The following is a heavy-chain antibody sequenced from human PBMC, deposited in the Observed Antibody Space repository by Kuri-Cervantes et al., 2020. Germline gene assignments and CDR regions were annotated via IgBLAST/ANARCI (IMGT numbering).Heavy chain of an antibody. Sequence: ASVKVSCKASGYTFTGYYMHWVRQAPGQGLEWMGWINTNTGNPTYAQGFTGRFVFSLDTSVSTAYLQISSLKAEDTAVYYCAREGAVAGTVKGFDFDYWGQGTLVTVSS. CDR2: INTNTGNP. CDR3: AREGAVAGTVKGFDFDY. D-gene: IGHD6-19*01. V-gene: IGHV7-4-1*02. J-gene: IGHJ4*02. CDR1: GYTFTGYY.